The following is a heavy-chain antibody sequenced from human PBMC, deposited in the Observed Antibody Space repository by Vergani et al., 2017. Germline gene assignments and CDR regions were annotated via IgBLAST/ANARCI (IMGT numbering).Heavy chain of an antibody. CDR2: IYHSGST. D-gene: IGHD3-10*01. CDR1: GYSISSGYY. V-gene: IGHV4-38-2*02. J-gene: IGHJ3*02. Sequence: QVQLQESGPGLVKPSETLSLTCTVSGYSISSGYYWGWIRQPPGKGLEWIGSIYHSGSTYYNPSLKSRVTISVDTSKNQFSLKLSSVTAADTAVYYCARGLWFGELSFFXAFDIWGQGTMVTVSS. CDR3: ARGLWFGELSFFXAFDI.